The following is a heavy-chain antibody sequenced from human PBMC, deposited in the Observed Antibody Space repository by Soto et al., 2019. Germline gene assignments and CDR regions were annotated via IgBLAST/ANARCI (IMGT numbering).Heavy chain of an antibody. V-gene: IGHV1-69*13. D-gene: IGHD3-10*01. CDR3: ARDFELREDNISHLDY. CDR1: GGTFRNHV. J-gene: IGHJ4*02. CDR2: IIPIIGTP. Sequence: EASVKVSCKASGGTFRNHVFHWVRQAPGQGLDWMRVIIPIIGTPNYAHKFQGRATIRADASTKTVYLEVGSLRYQDTAVYCCARDFELREDNISHLDYGGQGPLVTVS.